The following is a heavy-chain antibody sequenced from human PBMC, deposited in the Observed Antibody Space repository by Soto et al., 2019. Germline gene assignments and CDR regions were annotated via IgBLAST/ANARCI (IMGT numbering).Heavy chain of an antibody. CDR2: ISGSGGST. J-gene: IGHJ4*02. CDR3: AKNYDFWCGLRPTLDY. V-gene: IGHV3-23*01. D-gene: IGHD3-3*01. Sequence: EVQLLESGGGLVQPGGSLRLSCAASGFTFSSYAMSWVRQAPGKGLEWASAISGSGGSTYYADSVKGRFTISRDNSKNTLYRQMNSLSAVDTAVYYCAKNYDFWCGLRPTLDYGGQGTLVTVSS. CDR1: GFTFSSYA.